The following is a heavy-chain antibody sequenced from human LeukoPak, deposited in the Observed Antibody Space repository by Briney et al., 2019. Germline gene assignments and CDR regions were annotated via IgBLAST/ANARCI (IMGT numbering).Heavy chain of an antibody. J-gene: IGHJ4*02. Sequence: SETRSLTCTVSVGSISIYYWSWIRQPAGKGLEWIGRIQTSGSTNYNPSLKSRVTISVDKSKNQFSLKLSSVTAADTAVYYCASDSASGWYFWGQGTLVTVSS. D-gene: IGHD6-19*01. CDR3: ASDSASGWYF. CDR2: IQTSGST. CDR1: VGSISIYY. V-gene: IGHV4-4*07.